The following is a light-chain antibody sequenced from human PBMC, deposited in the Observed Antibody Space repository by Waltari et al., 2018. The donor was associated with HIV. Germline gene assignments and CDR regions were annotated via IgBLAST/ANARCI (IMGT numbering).Light chain of an antibody. CDR1: SSDVGGYNY. V-gene: IGLV2-14*01. J-gene: IGLJ2*01. CDR2: EVS. Sequence: QSALPQPASVSGSPGQSITISCTGTSSDVGGYNYASWYQQPPGKAPKLMIYEVSNRPSGVPNRFSCSESGHTASLTISGLEAEDEADYYCSSYTSSSTLNVVFGGGTKLTVL. CDR3: SSYTSSSTLNVV.